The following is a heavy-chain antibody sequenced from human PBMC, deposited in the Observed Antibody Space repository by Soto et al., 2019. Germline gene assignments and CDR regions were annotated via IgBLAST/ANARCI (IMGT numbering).Heavy chain of an antibody. V-gene: IGHV4-38-2*01. CDR1: GYSIRSGYF. CDR2: MYHSGIT. Sequence: TSETLSLTCAVSGYSIRSGYFWGWIRQPPGKGLEWIGSMYHSGITYYNLSLKSRVTISVDTSKNQLSLKLSSATAADTAVYYCARSMYSTSAQLYYGMDVWGQGTTVTVSS. D-gene: IGHD6-6*01. J-gene: IGHJ6*02. CDR3: ARSMYSTSAQLYYGMDV.